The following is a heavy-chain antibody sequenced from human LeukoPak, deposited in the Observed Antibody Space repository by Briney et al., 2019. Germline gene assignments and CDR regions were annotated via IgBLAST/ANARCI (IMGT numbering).Heavy chain of an antibody. V-gene: IGHV4-34*01. CDR1: GGSFSGYY. J-gene: IGHJ3*02. CDR2: INHSGST. Sequence: SETLSLTCAVYGGSFSGYYWSWIRQPPGKGLEWIGEINHSGSTNYNPSLKSRVTISVDTSKNQFSLKLSSVTAADTAVYYCARVRPLYSGSYLGYAFDIWGQGTMVTVSS. CDR3: ARVRPLYSGSYLGYAFDI. D-gene: IGHD1-26*01.